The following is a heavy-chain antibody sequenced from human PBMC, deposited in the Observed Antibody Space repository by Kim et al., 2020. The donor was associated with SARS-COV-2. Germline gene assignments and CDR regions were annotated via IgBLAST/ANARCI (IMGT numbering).Heavy chain of an antibody. CDR3: ARDGGFCSGGACYTAHDF. Sequence: GGSLRLSCVASGFMFSGYWMSWVRQAPGKGLEWVASTKEDGSEKYYVDPVKGRFTISRDNARNTLYLQMNSLRADDTAVYYCARDGGFCSGGACYTAHDFWGQGTLATVSS. CDR2: TKEDGSEK. V-gene: IGHV3-7*03. J-gene: IGHJ4*02. CDR1: GFMFSGYW. D-gene: IGHD2-15*01.